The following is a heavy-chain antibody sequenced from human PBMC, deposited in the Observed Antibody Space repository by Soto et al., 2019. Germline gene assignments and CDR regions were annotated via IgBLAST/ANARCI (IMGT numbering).Heavy chain of an antibody. CDR3: ARGLINRRALRSYFDY. V-gene: IGHV4-34*01. D-gene: IGHD3-16*01. CDR1: GGSFSGYY. Sequence: SETLSLTCAVYGGSFSGYYWSWLRPPPGKGLEWIGEINHSGSTNYNPSLKSRVTISVDTSKNQFSLKLSSVTAADTAVYYCARGLINRRALRSYFDYWGQGTLVTVSS. CDR2: INHSGST. J-gene: IGHJ4*02.